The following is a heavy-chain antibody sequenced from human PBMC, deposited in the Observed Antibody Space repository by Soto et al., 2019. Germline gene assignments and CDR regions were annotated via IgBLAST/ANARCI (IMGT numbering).Heavy chain of an antibody. CDR1: GGTFRNHV. V-gene: IGHV1-69*13. Sequence: SVKVSCKASGGTFRNHVFNWVRQAPGQGLEWMGGIIPIIGTPNYAQKFQGRVTITADASTNTVYLEASSLRSQDTAVYYCARDLEFRDGNISHLDYWGQGTLVTVSS. CDR2: IIPIIGTP. D-gene: IGHD3-10*01. CDR3: ARDLEFRDGNISHLDY. J-gene: IGHJ4*02.